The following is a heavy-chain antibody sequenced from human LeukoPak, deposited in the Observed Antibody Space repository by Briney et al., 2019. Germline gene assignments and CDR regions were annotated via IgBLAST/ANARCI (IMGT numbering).Heavy chain of an antibody. Sequence: AASVKVSCKASGYTFTSYYMHWVRQAPGQGLEWMGLINPSGGSTSYAQKFQGRVTMTRDTSTSTVYMELSSLRSEDTAVYYCARVQKGGDSGKFKLGVHYYYYMDVWGKGTTVTVSS. CDR2: INPSGGST. CDR1: GYTFTSYY. V-gene: IGHV1-46*01. J-gene: IGHJ6*03. D-gene: IGHD2-21*02. CDR3: ARVQKGGDSGKFKLGVHYYYYMDV.